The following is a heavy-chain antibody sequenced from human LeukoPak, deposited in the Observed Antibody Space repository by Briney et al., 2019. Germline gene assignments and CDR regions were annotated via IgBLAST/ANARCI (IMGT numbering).Heavy chain of an antibody. Sequence: PSETLSLTCAVYGGSFSGYYWSWIRQPPGKGLEWIGEINHSGSTNYNPFLKSRVTISVDTSKNQFSLKLSSVTAADTAVYYCASYGISHIRENAFDIWGQGTMVTVSS. D-gene: IGHD4-23*01. CDR3: ASYGISHIRENAFDI. V-gene: IGHV4-34*01. J-gene: IGHJ3*02. CDR1: GGSFSGYY. CDR2: INHSGST.